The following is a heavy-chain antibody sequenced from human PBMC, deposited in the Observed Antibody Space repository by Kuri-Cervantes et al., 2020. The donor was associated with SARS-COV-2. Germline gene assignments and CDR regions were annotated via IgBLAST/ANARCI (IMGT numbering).Heavy chain of an antibody. V-gene: IGHV3-7*01. CDR3: ARDHNDFWSGYYPLDY. J-gene: IGHJ4*02. CDR2: IKQDGSEK. Sequence: GGSLRFSCAVPGFTFSSYWMSWVRQAPGKGLEWVANIKQDGSEKDYVDSVKARFTSSRDNAKISLYLQMNSLRAEDTAVYYCARDHNDFWSGYYPLDYWGQGTLVTVSS. D-gene: IGHD3-3*01. CDR1: GFTFSSYW.